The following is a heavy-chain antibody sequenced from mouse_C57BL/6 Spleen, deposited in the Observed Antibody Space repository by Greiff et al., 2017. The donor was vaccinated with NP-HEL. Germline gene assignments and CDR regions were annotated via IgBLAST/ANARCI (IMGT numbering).Heavy chain of an antibody. V-gene: IGHV14-4*01. CDR2: IDPENGDT. J-gene: IGHJ3*01. D-gene: IGHD6-2*01. Sequence: EVQLQQSGAELVRPGASVKLSCTASGFNIKDDYMHWVKQRPDQGLEWIGWIDPENGDTEYASKFQGKATITADTASNTAYLQLSSLTSEATSVYYCTTVSCPAWFAYWGQVTLVTVSA. CDR1: GFNIKDDY. CDR3: TTVSCPAWFAY.